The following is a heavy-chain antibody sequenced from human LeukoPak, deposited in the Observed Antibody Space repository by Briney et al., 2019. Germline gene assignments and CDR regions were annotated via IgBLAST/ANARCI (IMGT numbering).Heavy chain of an antibody. CDR1: GYTFTSYG. CDR3: ARDEDYYGSGSYYSARIDY. V-gene: IGHV1-18*01. D-gene: IGHD3-10*01. CDR2: ISAYNGNT. J-gene: IGHJ4*02. Sequence: GASVKVSCKASGYTFTSYGISWVRQAPGQGLEWMGWISAYNGNTNYAQKLQGRVTMTTDTSTSTAYMELRSLRSDDTAVYYCARDEDYYGSGSYYSARIDYWGQGTLVTVSS.